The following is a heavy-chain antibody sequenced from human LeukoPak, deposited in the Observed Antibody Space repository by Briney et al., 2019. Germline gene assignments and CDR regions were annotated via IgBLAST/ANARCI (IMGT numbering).Heavy chain of an antibody. Sequence: GGSLRLSCAASGFTFSSYGMHWVRQAPGKGLEWVALIWYDGSIEYYADSVKGRFTISRDNSKNTLYLQANSLRVEDTAVYYCARDWCDSGSYCRGAGLDLWGQGTMVTVSS. V-gene: IGHV3-33*01. J-gene: IGHJ3*01. CDR3: ARDWCDSGSYCRGAGLDL. CDR2: IWYDGSIE. D-gene: IGHD3-10*01. CDR1: GFTFSSYG.